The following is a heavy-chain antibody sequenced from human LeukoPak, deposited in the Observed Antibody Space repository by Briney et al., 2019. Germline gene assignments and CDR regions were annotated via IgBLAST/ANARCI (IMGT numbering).Heavy chain of an antibody. CDR2: INPDSGGT. CDR3: ARVPHSSGCLDY. CDR1: AYTFTGYY. D-gene: IGHD6-19*01. Sequence: ASVKVSCKASAYTFTGYYMHWVRQAPGQGLEWMGWINPDSGGTNYAQKFQGRVTMTRDTSISTAYMELSRLRSDDTAVYYCARVPHSSGCLDYWGQGTLVTVSS. V-gene: IGHV1-2*02. J-gene: IGHJ4*02.